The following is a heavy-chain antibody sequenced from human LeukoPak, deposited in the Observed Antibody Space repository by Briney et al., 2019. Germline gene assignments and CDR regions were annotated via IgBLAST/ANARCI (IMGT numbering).Heavy chain of an antibody. CDR1: GGSISSRPYC. CDR2: FFYSGST. CDR3: ARLVVSSWYHEVLLGRDY. D-gene: IGHD6-13*01. V-gene: IGHV4-39*01. Sequence: SETLSLTCTVSGGSISSRPYCWGWIRQPPGKGLEWLGSFFYSGSTNYKPSLKSRVTISVDTSKNQFSLKLSSVTAADTAVYCCARLVVSSWYHEVLLGRDYWGQGTLVTVSS. J-gene: IGHJ4*02.